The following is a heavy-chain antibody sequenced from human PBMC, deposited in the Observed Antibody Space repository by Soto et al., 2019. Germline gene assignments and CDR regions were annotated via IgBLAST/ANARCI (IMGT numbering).Heavy chain of an antibody. V-gene: IGHV3-23*01. CDR3: AKVSSSGWLG. CDR2: ISGSGGST. CDR1: GFTFNNSA. Sequence: PGGSLRLSCAASGFTFNNSAMSWVRQAPGKGLEWVSAISGSGGSTYYADSVKGRFTISRDNSKNTLYLQMNSLTAEDTAVYYSAKVSSSGWLGWGQGTLVTVSS. J-gene: IGHJ4*02. D-gene: IGHD6-19*01.